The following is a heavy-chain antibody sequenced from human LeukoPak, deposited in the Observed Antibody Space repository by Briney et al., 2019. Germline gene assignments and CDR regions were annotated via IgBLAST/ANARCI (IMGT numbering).Heavy chain of an antibody. Sequence: ASAKVSCKASGYTFTGYYVHWVRQAPGQGLEWMGGINVNRGSTTYAQKFQGRVTITRDTSISTAYMELTRLTSDDTAVYYCARNTWIQLSFFDYWGQGTLVTVSS. V-gene: IGHV1-2*02. D-gene: IGHD5-18*01. CDR3: ARNTWIQLSFFDY. J-gene: IGHJ4*02. CDR2: INVNRGST. CDR1: GYTFTGYY.